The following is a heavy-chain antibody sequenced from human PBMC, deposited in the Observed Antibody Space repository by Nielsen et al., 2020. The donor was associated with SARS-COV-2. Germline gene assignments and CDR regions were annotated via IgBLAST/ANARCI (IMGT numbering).Heavy chain of an antibody. CDR2: IKQDGSEK. CDR3: ARGFSDSSGYYYRPYYFDY. D-gene: IGHD3-22*01. Sequence: GESLKISCAASGFTFSSYWMSWVRQAPGKGLEWVANIKQDGSEKYYVDSVKGRFTISRDNSKNTLYLQMNSLRAEDTAVYYCARGFSDSSGYYYRPYYFDYWGQGTLVTVSS. CDR1: GFTFSSYW. J-gene: IGHJ4*02. V-gene: IGHV3-7*01.